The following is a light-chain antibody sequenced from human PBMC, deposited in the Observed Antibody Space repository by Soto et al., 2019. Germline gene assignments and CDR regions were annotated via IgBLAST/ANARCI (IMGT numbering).Light chain of an antibody. CDR2: ATS. CDR1: QGIGSD. CDR3: LQHNGYPRT. V-gene: IGKV1-17*01. J-gene: IGKJ1*01. Sequence: DIQMTQSPSSLSASVGDRVTITCRARQGIGSDLGWYQQKPGKAPKCLISATSSLQSGVPSRFSGSGSVAEFTLTISSLRPEDFATEYWLQHNGYPRTFGQGTKVEIK.